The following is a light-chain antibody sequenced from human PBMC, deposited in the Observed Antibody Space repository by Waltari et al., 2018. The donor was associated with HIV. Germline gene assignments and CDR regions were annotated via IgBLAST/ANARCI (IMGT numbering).Light chain of an antibody. CDR1: RSNLGAPYD. CDR2: GST. CDR3: QSYDNSLGVV. Sequence: QSVLTQPPSVSGAPGQRVTISCTGGRSNLGAPYDVNWYQQFPGTAPKLLIYGSTNRPSGVPDRFSGSKSGTSASLAITGLQAEDEADYYCQSYDNSLGVVFGGGTKLTVL. J-gene: IGLJ2*01. V-gene: IGLV1-40*01.